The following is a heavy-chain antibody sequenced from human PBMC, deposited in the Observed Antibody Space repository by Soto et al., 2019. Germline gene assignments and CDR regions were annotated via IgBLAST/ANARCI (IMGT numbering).Heavy chain of an antibody. Sequence: SVKVSCKASGGTFGSHCIAWVRQAPGQGLEWMGGLIAMLGTPTYARKVQGRATIIADESLTSSYLELRSLRSEDTAVYFCARGAMANFDYWGQGTAVTVSS. CDR3: ARGAMANFDY. CDR2: LIAMLGTP. J-gene: IGHJ4*02. CDR1: GGTFGSHC. D-gene: IGHD5-18*01. V-gene: IGHV1-69*13.